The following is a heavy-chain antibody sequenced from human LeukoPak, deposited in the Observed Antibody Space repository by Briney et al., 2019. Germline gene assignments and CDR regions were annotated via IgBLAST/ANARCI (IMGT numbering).Heavy chain of an antibody. CDR3: AKARRVSGYSAFDY. J-gene: IGHJ4*02. Sequence: GGSLRLSCAASGFTFSSYSMNWVRQAPGKGLEWVSSISSSSSYIYYADSVKGRFTISRDNAKNSLYLQMNSLRAEDTAVYYCAKARRVSGYSAFDYWGQGTLVTVSS. D-gene: IGHD3-22*01. CDR1: GFTFSSYS. V-gene: IGHV3-21*01. CDR2: ISSSSSYI.